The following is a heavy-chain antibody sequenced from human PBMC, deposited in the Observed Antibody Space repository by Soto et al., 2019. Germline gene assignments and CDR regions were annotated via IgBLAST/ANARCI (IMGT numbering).Heavy chain of an antibody. D-gene: IGHD3-10*01. J-gene: IGHJ4*02. CDR2: IGNARDT. CDR3: ARAHYYGSGRYFDY. CDR1: GFTFSTYD. V-gene: IGHV3-13*01. Sequence: EVQLVESGGGLVHPGGSLRLSCAASGFTFSTYDLHWVRQPTGKGLEWVSGIGNARDTYYPDSVKGRFTISRENAENSLYLQMISLRAEDTAVYYCARAHYYGSGRYFDYWGQGTLVTVSS.